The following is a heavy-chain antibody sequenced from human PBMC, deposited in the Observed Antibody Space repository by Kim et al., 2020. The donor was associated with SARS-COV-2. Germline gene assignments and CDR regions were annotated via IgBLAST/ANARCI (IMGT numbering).Heavy chain of an antibody. V-gene: IGHV3-9*01. J-gene: IGHJ6*02. D-gene: IGHD3-10*01. CDR3: AKDIGAGYYGSGSYSYGMDV. Sequence: RFTISRDNAKNSLYLQMNSLRAEDTALYYCAKDIGAGYYGSGSYSYGMDVWGQGTTVTVSS.